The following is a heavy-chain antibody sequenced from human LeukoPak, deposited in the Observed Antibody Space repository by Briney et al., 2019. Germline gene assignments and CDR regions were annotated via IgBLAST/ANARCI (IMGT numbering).Heavy chain of an antibody. Sequence: GGSLRLSCEASGFTLGSFWMHWVRRAPGKGLDWVSRINSDGSSISYADSVKGRFTISRDNSKNTLYLQMNSLRAEDTAVYYCAKDISLRKQLVQALDYWGQGTLVTVSS. CDR1: GFTLGSFW. CDR3: AKDISLRKQLVQALDY. J-gene: IGHJ4*02. CDR2: INSDGSSI. V-gene: IGHV3-74*01. D-gene: IGHD6-6*01.